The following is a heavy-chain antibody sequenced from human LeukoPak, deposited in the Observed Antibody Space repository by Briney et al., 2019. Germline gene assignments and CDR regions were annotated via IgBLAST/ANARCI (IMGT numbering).Heavy chain of an antibody. CDR1: GYTFTGYY. Sequence: ASVKVSRKASGYTFTGYYMHWVRQAPGQGLEWMGWINPNSGGTNYAQKFQGRVTMTRDTSISTAYMELSRLRSDDTAVYYCARAPYYDSSGYYWAGVDYWGQGTLVTVSS. V-gene: IGHV1-2*02. J-gene: IGHJ4*02. D-gene: IGHD3-22*01. CDR3: ARAPYYDSSGYYWAGVDY. CDR2: INPNSGGT.